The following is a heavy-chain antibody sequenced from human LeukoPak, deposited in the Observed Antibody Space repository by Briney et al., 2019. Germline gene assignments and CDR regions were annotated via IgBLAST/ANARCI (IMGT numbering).Heavy chain of an antibody. Sequence: PGGSLRLSCAASGFTFSSYNMNWVRQTPGKGLEWVSSISSRSSYIYYADSVKGRFTISRDNAKNSLYLQMNSLRAEDTAVYYCARDNGRYSRSWFDPWGQGTLITVSS. CDR1: GFTFSSYN. CDR2: ISSRSSYI. J-gene: IGHJ5*02. V-gene: IGHV3-21*01. CDR3: ARDNGRYSRSWFDP. D-gene: IGHD5-18*01.